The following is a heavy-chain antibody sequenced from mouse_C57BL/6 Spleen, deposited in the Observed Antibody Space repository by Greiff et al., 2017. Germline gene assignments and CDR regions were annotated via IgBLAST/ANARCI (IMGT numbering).Heavy chain of an antibody. V-gene: IGHV1-82*01. J-gene: IGHJ1*03. CDR3: AREGNSNGYFDV. D-gene: IGHD2-5*01. CDR2: IYPGDGDT. CDR1: GYAFSSSW. Sequence: VQLQQSGPELVKPGASVKISCKASGYAFSSSWMNWVKQRPGKGLEWIGRIYPGDGDTNYNGKFKGKATLTADKSSSTAYMQLSSLTSEDSAVYFCAREGNSNGYFDVWGTGTTVTVSS.